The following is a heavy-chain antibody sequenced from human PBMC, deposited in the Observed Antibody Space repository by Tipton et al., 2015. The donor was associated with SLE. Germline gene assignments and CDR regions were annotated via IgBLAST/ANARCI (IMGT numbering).Heavy chain of an antibody. J-gene: IGHJ6*03. CDR1: GGSFSGYY. V-gene: IGHV4-34*01. CDR2: INHSGGT. Sequence: TLSLTCAVYGGSFSGYYWSWIRQPPGKGLEWIGEINHSGGTTYNASLKSRVTMSVDTSKNQFSLKLSSVTAADTAVYYCARVPGRDRDYFYYYMDVGAKGPTSPVPS. CDR3: ARVPGRDRDYFYYYMDV.